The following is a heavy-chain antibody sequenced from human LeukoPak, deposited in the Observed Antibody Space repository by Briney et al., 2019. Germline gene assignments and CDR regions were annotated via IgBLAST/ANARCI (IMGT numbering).Heavy chain of an antibody. J-gene: IGHJ5*02. CDR2: KFYTGST. V-gene: IGHV4-59*08. Sequence: SETLSLTCSVSGGSISGYYWTWIRQPPGKGLEWIGYKFYTGSTNYNPSLKSRVTISVDTSKNQFSLKLNSVTTADTAVYYCARIRGSSVQPFDPWGQGTLVTVSS. CDR1: GGSISGYY. CDR3: ARIRGSSVQPFDP. D-gene: IGHD6-19*01.